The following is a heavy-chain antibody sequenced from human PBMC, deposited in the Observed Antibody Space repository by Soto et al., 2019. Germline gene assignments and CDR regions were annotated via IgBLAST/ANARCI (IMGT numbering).Heavy chain of an antibody. CDR3: ARVQDYDFWSGYPTYYFDY. V-gene: IGHV1-69*13. D-gene: IGHD3-3*01. CDR1: GGTFSSYA. Sequence: SVKVSCKASGGTFSSYAISWVRQAPGQGLEWMGGIIPIFGTANYAQKFQGRVTITADESTSTAYMELSSLRSEDTAVYYCARVQDYDFWSGYPTYYFDYWGQGTLVTVSS. CDR2: IIPIFGTA. J-gene: IGHJ4*02.